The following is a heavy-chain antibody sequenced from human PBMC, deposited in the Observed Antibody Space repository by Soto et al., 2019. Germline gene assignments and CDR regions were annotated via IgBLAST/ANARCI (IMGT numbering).Heavy chain of an antibody. J-gene: IGHJ4*02. CDR3: ATEARYGDYADY. V-gene: IGHV1-18*01. CDR2: ISAYNGNT. D-gene: IGHD4-17*01. CDR1: GYTFTSYG. Sequence: ASVKVSCKASGYTFTSYGISWVRQAPGQGLEWMGWISAYNGNTNYAQKLQGRVTMTTDTSTSTAYMELSSLRSEDTAVYYCATEARYGDYADYWGQGTLVTVSS.